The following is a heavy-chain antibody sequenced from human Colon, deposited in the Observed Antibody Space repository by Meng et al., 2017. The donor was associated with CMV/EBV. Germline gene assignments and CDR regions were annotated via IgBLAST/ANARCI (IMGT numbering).Heavy chain of an antibody. J-gene: IGHJ4*02. Sequence: ASVKVSCKASGYTFIGYGIAWVRQVPGQGLEWMGWISPYNGKTYYAEELQDRLTMTTDTTKTTAYMELRSLRSDDTAVYYCARGGKSAYYLSNFDYWGQGMPVTVSS. CDR3: ARGGKSAYYLSNFDY. CDR1: GYTFIGYG. CDR2: ISPYNGKT. D-gene: IGHD3-22*01. V-gene: IGHV1-18*01.